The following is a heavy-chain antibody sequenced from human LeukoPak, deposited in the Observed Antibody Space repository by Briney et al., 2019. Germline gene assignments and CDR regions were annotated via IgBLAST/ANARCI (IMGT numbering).Heavy chain of an antibody. CDR3: ARGRSGSYYGMDV. Sequence: SETLSLTCTVSGGSISSYYWSWIRQPPGKGLEWIGYIYYSGSTNYNPSLKSRVTISVDTSKNQFSLKLSSVTAADTAVYYCARGRSGSYYGMDVWGQGTTVIVSS. D-gene: IGHD1-26*01. V-gene: IGHV4-59*12. CDR2: IYYSGST. CDR1: GGSISSYY. J-gene: IGHJ6*02.